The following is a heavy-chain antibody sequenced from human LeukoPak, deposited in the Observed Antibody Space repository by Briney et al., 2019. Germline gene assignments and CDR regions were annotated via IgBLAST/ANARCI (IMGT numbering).Heavy chain of an antibody. V-gene: IGHV3-21*01. J-gene: IGHJ4*02. Sequence: GGSLRLSCAASGFTFSSYSMNWVRQAPGKGLEWVSSISSSSSYIYYADSVKGRFTISRDNAKNSLYLQVNSLRAEDTAVYYCASGRWLHVIDYWGQGTLVTVSS. CDR1: GFTFSSYS. CDR2: ISSSSSYI. CDR3: ASGRWLHVIDY. D-gene: IGHD5-24*01.